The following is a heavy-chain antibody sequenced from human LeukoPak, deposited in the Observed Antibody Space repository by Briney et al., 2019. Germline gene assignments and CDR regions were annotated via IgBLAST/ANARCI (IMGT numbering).Heavy chain of an antibody. V-gene: IGHV3-23*01. Sequence: GGSLRLSCAASGFTFSSYAMSWVRQAPGKGLEWVSAISGSGGSTYYADSVKGRFTISRDNSKNTLSLQMNSLRAEDTAVYYCAKYSSGWWGGYFDYWGQGTLVTVSS. D-gene: IGHD6-19*01. CDR2: ISGSGGST. J-gene: IGHJ4*02. CDR1: GFTFSSYA. CDR3: AKYSSGWWGGYFDY.